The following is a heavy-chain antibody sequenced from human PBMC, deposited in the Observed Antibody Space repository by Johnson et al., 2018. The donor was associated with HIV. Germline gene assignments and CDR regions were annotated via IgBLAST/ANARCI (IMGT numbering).Heavy chain of an antibody. CDR1: GFTFDDYG. CDR3: ARDRRNRQWQRLDAFDI. J-gene: IGHJ3*02. V-gene: IGHV3-20*04. CDR2: INWNGGST. D-gene: IGHD6-19*01. Sequence: VQLVESGRGVVRPGGSLRVSCAASGFTFDDYGMSWVRQAPGKGLEWVSVINWNGGSTGYGDSVKGRFTISRDNAKNSLHLQMNSLRAEDTAFYYCARDRRNRQWQRLDAFDIWGQGTMVIVSS.